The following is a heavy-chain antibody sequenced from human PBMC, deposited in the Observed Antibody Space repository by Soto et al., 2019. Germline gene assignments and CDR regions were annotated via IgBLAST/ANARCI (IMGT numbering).Heavy chain of an antibody. V-gene: IGHV2-5*02. Sequence: QITLKESGPTLVKPTQTLTLTCTFSGFSLSTSGVGVGWIRQPPGKALEWLALIYWDDDKRYSPSLKSRLTITKXTSKNQVVLTMTNMDPVDTATYYCARFLAAEIFDCWGQGTLVTVSS. J-gene: IGHJ4*02. CDR1: GFSLSTSGVG. D-gene: IGHD6-25*01. CDR2: IYWDDDK. CDR3: ARFLAAEIFDC.